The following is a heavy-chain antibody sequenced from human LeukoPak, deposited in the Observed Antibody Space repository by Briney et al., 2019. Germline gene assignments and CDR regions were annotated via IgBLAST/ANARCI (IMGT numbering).Heavy chain of an antibody. CDR1: GFTFTTYA. CDR3: AKANWVSNVDAVW. CDR2: IRGGGGT. Sequence: GGSLRLSCAASGFTFTTYAMSWVRQAPARGLEWVSSIRGGGGTFYADSVKGRCTLSRDDSRNTVYLQLNNLSVEDTAVYYCAKANWVSNVDAVWWGQGTLVTVSS. V-gene: IGHV3-23*01. J-gene: IGHJ4*02. D-gene: IGHD3-16*01.